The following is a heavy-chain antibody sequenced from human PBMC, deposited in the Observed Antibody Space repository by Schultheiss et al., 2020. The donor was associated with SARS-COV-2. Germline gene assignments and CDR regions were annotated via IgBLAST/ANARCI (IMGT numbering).Heavy chain of an antibody. V-gene: IGHV4-34*01. CDR1: GGSFSGYY. Sequence: SETLSLTCAVYGGSFSGYYWSWIRQPPGKGLEWIGEINHSGSTNYNPSLKSRVTISVDTSKNQFSLKLSSVTAADTAVYYCARGRRRQLVDSKPHYFDYWGQGTLVTVS. CDR2: INHSGST. CDR3: ARGRRRQLVDSKPHYFDY. D-gene: IGHD6-6*01. J-gene: IGHJ4*02.